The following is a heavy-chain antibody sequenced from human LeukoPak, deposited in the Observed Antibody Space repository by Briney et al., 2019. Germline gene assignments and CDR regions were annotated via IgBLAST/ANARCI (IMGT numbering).Heavy chain of an antibody. J-gene: IGHJ4*02. D-gene: IGHD6-13*01. CDR1: GFTFSSYS. V-gene: IGHV3-21*01. CDR2: ISSSSSYI. Sequence: PGGSLRLSCAASGFTFSSYSMNWVRQAPGKGLEWVSSISSSSSYIYYADSVKGRLTISRDNAKNSLYLQMNSLRAEDTAVYYCARGTVAVGNIDYWGQGTLVTVSS. CDR3: ARGTVAVGNIDY.